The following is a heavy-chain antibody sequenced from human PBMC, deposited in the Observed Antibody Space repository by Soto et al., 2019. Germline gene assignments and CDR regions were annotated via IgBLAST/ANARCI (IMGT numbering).Heavy chain of an antibody. D-gene: IGHD2-15*01. CDR1: GYTFTSYG. CDR3: ARSGVFYYVDY. V-gene: IGHV1-18*01. Sequence: GASVKVSCKASGYTFTSYGISWVRQAPGQGLEWMGWISAYNGNTNYSQKFQGRVTITRDTSASTAYMELTSLRSEDTAVYYCARSGVFYYVDYWGQGTLVTVSP. J-gene: IGHJ4*02. CDR2: ISAYNGNT.